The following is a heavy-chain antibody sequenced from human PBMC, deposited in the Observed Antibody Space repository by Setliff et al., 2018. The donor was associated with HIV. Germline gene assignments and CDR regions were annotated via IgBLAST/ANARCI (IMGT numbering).Heavy chain of an antibody. CDR1: GFSFDNSW. J-gene: IGHJ4*02. Sequence: GGSLRLSCAASGFSFDNSWMAWVRQAPGKGLEWVANINPDGTQTNYVHSVKGRFTISRDDAKNSVYLQMGSLRAEDTAVYYCTRGKFFDSWGQGVLVTVSS. CDR3: TRGKFFDS. V-gene: IGHV3-7*03. CDR2: INPDGTQT. D-gene: IGHD1-26*01.